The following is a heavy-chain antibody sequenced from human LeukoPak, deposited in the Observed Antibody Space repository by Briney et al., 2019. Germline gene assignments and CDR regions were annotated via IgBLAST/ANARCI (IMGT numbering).Heavy chain of an antibody. Sequence: ASVKVSCKASGYTFTGYYMHWVRQAPGQGLEWMGWINPNSGGTNYAQKFQGRVTMTRDTSISTAYMELSRLRSDDTAVCYCAIDSSGYYAYYYYYYYMDVWGKGTTVTVSS. D-gene: IGHD3-22*01. CDR3: AIDSSGYYAYYYYYYYMDV. J-gene: IGHJ6*03. CDR2: INPNSGGT. CDR1: GYTFTGYY. V-gene: IGHV1-2*02.